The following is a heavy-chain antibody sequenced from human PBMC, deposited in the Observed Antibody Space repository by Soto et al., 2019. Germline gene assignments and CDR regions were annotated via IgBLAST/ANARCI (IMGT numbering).Heavy chain of an antibody. CDR1: GGTFSSYA. Sequence: QVQLVQSGAEVKNPGSSVTVSCKASGGTFSSYAISWVRQAPGQGLEWMGGIIPISGTANYAQKFKGRGTITADESTSTAYMELSSLISEDTAVYYWAISQGSSTSLEIYYYYCYGMDVWGQGTTVTVSS. CDR3: AISQGSSTSLEIYYYYCYGMDV. J-gene: IGHJ6*02. V-gene: IGHV1-69*01. D-gene: IGHD2-2*01. CDR2: IIPISGTA.